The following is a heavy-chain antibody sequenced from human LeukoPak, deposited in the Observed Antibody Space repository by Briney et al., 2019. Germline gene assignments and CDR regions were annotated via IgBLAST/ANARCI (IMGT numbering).Heavy chain of an antibody. CDR3: ATPVGGVWSFDY. CDR2: IKQDESEK. CDR1: GFSMSVYW. Sequence: SGGSLRLSCEASGFSMSVYWMTWVRQAPGKGLEWVANIKQDESEKYYVDSVKGRFTVSRDNSKNSVYLQMNSLRAEDTAMYYCATPVGGVWSFDYWGQGTLVTVSS. J-gene: IGHJ4*02. V-gene: IGHV3-7*01. D-gene: IGHD2-15*01.